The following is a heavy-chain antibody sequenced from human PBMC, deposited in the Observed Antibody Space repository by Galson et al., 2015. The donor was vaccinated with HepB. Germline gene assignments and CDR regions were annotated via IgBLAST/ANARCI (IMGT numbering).Heavy chain of an antibody. CDR3: ARDLRTDSSHSPENYYYYGMDV. J-gene: IGHJ6*02. CDR1: GYTFTSYG. D-gene: IGHD6-13*01. Sequence: SVKVSCKASGYTFTSYGISWVRQAPGQGLEWMGWISAYNGNTNYAQKLQDRVTMTTDTSTSTAYMELRSLRSDDTAVYYCARDLRTDSSHSPENYYYYGMDVWGQGTTVTVSS. CDR2: ISAYNGNT. V-gene: IGHV1-18*01.